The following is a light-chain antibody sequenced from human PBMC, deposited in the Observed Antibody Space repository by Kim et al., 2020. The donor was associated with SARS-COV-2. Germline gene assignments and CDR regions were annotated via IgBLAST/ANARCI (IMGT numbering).Light chain of an antibody. CDR3: QQSYSTPPIT. CDR2: DAS. V-gene: IGKV1-39*01. J-gene: IGKJ5*01. CDR1: QSISSY. Sequence: AVGDRVTITCRASQSISSYLNWYQQKPGKAPKLLIYDASSLQSGVPSRCSGSGSGTDFTLTISSLQPEDFATYYCQQSYSTPPITFGQGTRLEIK.